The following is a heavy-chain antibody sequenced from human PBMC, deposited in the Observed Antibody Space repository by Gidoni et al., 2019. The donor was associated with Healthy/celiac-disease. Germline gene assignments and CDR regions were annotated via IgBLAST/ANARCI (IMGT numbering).Heavy chain of an antibody. J-gene: IGHJ4*02. Sequence: EVQLVESGGGLVQPGGSLRLSCAASGFTFSSYAMSWVRQAPGKGLEWVSAISGSGGSTYYADSVKGRFTISRDNSKNTLYLQMNSLRAEDTAVYYCAKLGSRVVVIAYYFDYWGQGTLVTVSS. V-gene: IGHV3-23*04. D-gene: IGHD3-22*01. CDR3: AKLGSRVVVIAYYFDY. CDR2: ISGSGGST. CDR1: GFTFSSYA.